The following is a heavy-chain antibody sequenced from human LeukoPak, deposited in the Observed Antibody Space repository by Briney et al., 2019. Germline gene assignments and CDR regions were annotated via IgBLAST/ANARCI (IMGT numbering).Heavy chain of an antibody. CDR1: GGSFSGYY. D-gene: IGHD6-13*01. CDR2: INHSGST. V-gene: IGHV4-34*01. CDR3: ARTTEAHSWRTRYYDYYMDV. J-gene: IGHJ6*03. Sequence: MSSETLSLTCAVYGGSFSGYYWSWIRQPPGKGLEWIGEINHSGSTNYNPSLKSRVTISVDTSKNQFSLKLSSVTAADTAVYYCARTTEAHSWRTRYYDYYMDVWGKGTTVTVSS.